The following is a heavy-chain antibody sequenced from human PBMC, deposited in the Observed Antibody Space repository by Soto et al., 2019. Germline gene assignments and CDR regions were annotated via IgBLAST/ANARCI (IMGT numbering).Heavy chain of an antibody. CDR2: ISGSGDST. Sequence: EVHLWESGGGLVQPGGSLRLSCAASGYTFSSYAMSWVRQAPGKGLEWVSVISGSGDSTYYADSVKGRFTISRDNSXXTXYXXMNSLRAEDTAVYSCARELGYCSGGNCYLEGAFDIWGQGTMVTVSS. CDR1: GYTFSSYA. D-gene: IGHD2-15*01. J-gene: IGHJ3*02. V-gene: IGHV3-23*01. CDR3: ARELGYCSGGNCYLEGAFDI.